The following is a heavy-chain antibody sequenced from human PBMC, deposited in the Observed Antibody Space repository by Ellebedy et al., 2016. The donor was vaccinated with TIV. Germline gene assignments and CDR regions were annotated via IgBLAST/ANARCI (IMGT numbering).Heavy chain of an antibody. CDR2: INPSGGST. CDR1: GYTFTSYY. CDR3: ARDSNIVVVTATLDY. J-gene: IGHJ4*02. D-gene: IGHD2-21*02. V-gene: IGHV1-46*01. Sequence: ASVKVSCKASGYTFTSYYMHWVRQAPGQGLEWMGIINPSGGSTSYAQKFQGRVTITADKSTSTAYMELSSLRSEDTAVYYCARDSNIVVVTATLDYWGQGTLVTVSS.